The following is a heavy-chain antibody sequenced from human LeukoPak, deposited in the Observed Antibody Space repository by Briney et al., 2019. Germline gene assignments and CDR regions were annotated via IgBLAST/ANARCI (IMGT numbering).Heavy chain of an antibody. CDR3: ARDMRDTSSSGGYYAMDV. CDR1: GYTFTSYY. CDR2: INPSGGST. V-gene: IGHV1-46*01. D-gene: IGHD6-6*01. Sequence: ASVKVSCKASGYTFTSYYMHWLQQAPGQGLEWMGIINPSGGSTSYAQKFQGRVTMTRDTSTSTVYMELSSLRSEDTAVYYCARDMRDTSSSGGYYAMDVWGQGTTVTVSS. J-gene: IGHJ6*02.